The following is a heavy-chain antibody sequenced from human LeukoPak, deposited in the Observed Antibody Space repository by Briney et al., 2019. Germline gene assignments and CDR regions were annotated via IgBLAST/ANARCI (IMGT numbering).Heavy chain of an antibody. V-gene: IGHV3-48*03. CDR3: ARDLYSSSWAFDY. D-gene: IGHD6-6*01. J-gene: IGHJ4*02. Sequence: GGSLRLSCAASGFTFSSYEMNWVRQAPGKGLEWVSYISSSGSTIYYADSVKGRFTISRDNAKNSLYLQMNSLRAEDTAVYYCARDLYSSSWAFDYWGQGTLSPSPQ. CDR1: GFTFSSYE. CDR2: ISSSGSTI.